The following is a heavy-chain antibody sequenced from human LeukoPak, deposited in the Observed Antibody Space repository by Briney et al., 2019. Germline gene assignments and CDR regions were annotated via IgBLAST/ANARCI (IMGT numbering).Heavy chain of an antibody. CDR1: GGSISSGGYY. Sequence: SETLSLTCTVSGGSISSGGYYWSWIRQHPGKGLEWIGYIYYSGSTYYNPSLKSRVTISVDTSKNQFSPKLSSVTAADTAVYYCARVKTYYFDYWGQGTLVTVSS. V-gene: IGHV4-31*03. CDR3: ARVKTYYFDY. CDR2: IYYSGST. J-gene: IGHJ4*02.